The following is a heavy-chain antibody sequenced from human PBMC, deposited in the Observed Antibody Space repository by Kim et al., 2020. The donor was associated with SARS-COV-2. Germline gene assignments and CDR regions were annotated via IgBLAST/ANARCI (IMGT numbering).Heavy chain of an antibody. CDR1: GGSISGYY. V-gene: IGHV4-4*07. CDR2: FDTSGST. Sequence: SETLSLTCTISGGSISGYYWSWIRQPAGKGLEWIGRFDTSGSTNYNPSLKSRVTMSLDTSKNQFSLKLSSASAADTAVYYCARCYCSSTSCHFYGMDVWGQGIAVTVSS. CDR3: ARCYCSSTSCHFYGMDV. D-gene: IGHD2-2*01. J-gene: IGHJ6*02.